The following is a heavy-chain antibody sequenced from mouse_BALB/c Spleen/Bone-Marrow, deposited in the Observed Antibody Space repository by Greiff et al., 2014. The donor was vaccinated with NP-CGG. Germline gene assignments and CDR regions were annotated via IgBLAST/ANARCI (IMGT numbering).Heavy chain of an antibody. CDR1: GYTFTSYW. D-gene: IGHD3-1*01. Sequence: VQLQQSGTVLARPGASVKMSCKASGYTFTSYWMHWVKQRPGQGLEWIGAIYPGNSDTSYNQKFKGKAELTAVTSTSTAYMELSSLTNEDSAVYYWTRSGRYYFDYWGQGTTLTGSS. CDR3: TRSGRYYFDY. CDR2: IYPGNSDT. J-gene: IGHJ2*01. V-gene: IGHV1-5*01.